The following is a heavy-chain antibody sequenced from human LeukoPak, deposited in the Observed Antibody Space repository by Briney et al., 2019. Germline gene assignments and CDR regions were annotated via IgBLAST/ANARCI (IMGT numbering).Heavy chain of an antibody. D-gene: IGHD3-10*01. CDR2: IYHSGST. Sequence: SGTLSLTCAVSGGSISSSNWWSWVRQPPGKGLEWIGYIYHSGSTYYNPSLKSRVTISVDRSKNQFSLKLSSVTAADTAVYYCARVVIDDYYGSGSGSDAFDIWGQGTMVTVSS. J-gene: IGHJ3*02. V-gene: IGHV4-4*02. CDR1: GGSISSSNW. CDR3: ARVVIDDYYGSGSGSDAFDI.